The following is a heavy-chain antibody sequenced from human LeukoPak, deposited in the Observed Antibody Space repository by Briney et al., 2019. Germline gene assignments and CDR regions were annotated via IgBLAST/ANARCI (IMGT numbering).Heavy chain of an antibody. CDR2: INPNSGGT. V-gene: IGHV1-2*02. CDR1: GYTFTGYY. CDR3: ARGSTARYYYDSSGYYRGAVDY. D-gene: IGHD3-22*01. J-gene: IGHJ4*02. Sequence: GASVKVSCKASGYTFTGYYMHWVRQAPGQGLEWMGWINPNSGGTNYAQKLQGGVTMTTDTSTSTAYMELRSLRSDDTAVYYCARGSTARYYYDSSGYYRGAVDYWGQGTLVTISS.